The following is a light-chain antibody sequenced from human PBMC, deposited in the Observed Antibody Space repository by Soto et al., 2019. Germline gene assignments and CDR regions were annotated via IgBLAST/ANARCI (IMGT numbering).Light chain of an antibody. CDR3: HQYGSSPPTT. J-gene: IGKJ5*01. CDR2: GAS. V-gene: IGKV3-20*01. CDR1: QSVSSNY. Sequence: EIVLTQSPGTLSLSPGERATLSCRASQSVSSNYLAWYQQKPVQAPRLLIYGASGRATGLPDRFSGSGSVTDFTLTISQLEPEDYAVYYCHQYGSSPPTTFGQGTRLAIK.